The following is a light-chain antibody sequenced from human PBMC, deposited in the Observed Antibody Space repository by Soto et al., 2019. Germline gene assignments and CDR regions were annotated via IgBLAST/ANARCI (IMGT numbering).Light chain of an antibody. Sequence: EIVMTQSPDTLSVSPGERATLSCRASQSVSSNLAWYQQKPGQAPRLLIYDASTRATGFPARFSGSGSGTEFTLTITSLQSEDFAVYYCQHYNTWYWTFGQGTKVEIK. CDR3: QHYNTWYWT. CDR1: QSVSSN. CDR2: DAS. V-gene: IGKV3-15*01. J-gene: IGKJ1*01.